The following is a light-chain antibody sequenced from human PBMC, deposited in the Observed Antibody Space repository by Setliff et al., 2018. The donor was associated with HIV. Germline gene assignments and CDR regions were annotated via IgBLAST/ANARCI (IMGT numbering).Light chain of an antibody. CDR2: DNN. CDR1: DSNIGNNY. J-gene: IGLJ3*02. V-gene: IGLV1-51*01. Sequence: QSVLTQPPSTSGTPGQKVTISCFGSDSNIGNNYVSWYQQLPGTAPKLLIYDNNKRPSGIPDRFSGSKSGTSATLGITGLQTGDEADYYCGTWDSSLSAGVFGGGTKVTVL. CDR3: GTWDSSLSAGV.